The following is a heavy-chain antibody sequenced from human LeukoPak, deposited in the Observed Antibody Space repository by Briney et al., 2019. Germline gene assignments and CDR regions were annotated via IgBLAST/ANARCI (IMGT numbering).Heavy chain of an antibody. CDR1: GYNFTIYW. D-gene: IGHD3-16*01. CDR3: AIFDFLFGEIDNWFDP. V-gene: IGHV5-51*01. Sequence: GESLKISCKGSGYNFTIYWIGWVRQMPGKGLEWMGIIYPGDSDTRYSPSFQGQVTISADKSISTAYLQWSSLKVSDTAMYYCAIFDFLFGEIDNWFDPWGQGTQVTVSS. CDR2: IYPGDSDT. J-gene: IGHJ5*02.